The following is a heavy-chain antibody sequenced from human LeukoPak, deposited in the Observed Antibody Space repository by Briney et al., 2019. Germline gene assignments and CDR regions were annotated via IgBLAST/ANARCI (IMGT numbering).Heavy chain of an antibody. D-gene: IGHD4-17*01. CDR3: ARRAGEYSHPYDY. Sequence: GGSLRLSCAASGFTFSSYWMSWVRQAPGKGLEWVSFIYSGGNTHYSDSVKGRFTISRDNSKNTLYLQMNSLRADDTAVYYCARRAGEYSHPYDYWGQGTLVTVSS. CDR1: GFTFSSYW. CDR2: IYSGGNT. V-gene: IGHV3-53*01. J-gene: IGHJ4*02.